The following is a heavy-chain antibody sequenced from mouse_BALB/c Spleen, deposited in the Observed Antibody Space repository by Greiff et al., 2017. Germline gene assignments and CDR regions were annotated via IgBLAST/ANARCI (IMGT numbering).Heavy chain of an antibody. CDR2: ISTYYGDA. Sequence: QVQLQQSGAELVRPGVSVKISCKGSGYTFTDYAMHWVKQSHAKSLEWIGVISTYYGDASYNQKFKGKATMTVDKSSSTAYMELARLTSEDSAIYYCAREWASNTAGMDYWGQGTSVTVSS. D-gene: IGHD3-1*01. V-gene: IGHV1S137*01. CDR1: GYTFTDYA. CDR3: AREWASNTAGMDY. J-gene: IGHJ4*01.